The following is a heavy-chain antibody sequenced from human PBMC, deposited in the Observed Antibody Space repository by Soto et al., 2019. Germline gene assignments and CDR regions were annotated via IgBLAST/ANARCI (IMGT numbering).Heavy chain of an antibody. V-gene: IGHV4-39*01. CDR1: GGSISSSSYY. J-gene: IGHJ4*02. D-gene: IGHD5-12*01. Sequence: SETLSLTCTVSGGSISSSSYYWGWIRQPPGKGLEWIGSIYYSGSTYYNPSLKSRVTISVDTSKNQFSLKLSSVTAADTAVYYCARGAPSKPSGYDPYYFDYWGQGTLVTVSS. CDR2: IYYSGST. CDR3: ARGAPSKPSGYDPYYFDY.